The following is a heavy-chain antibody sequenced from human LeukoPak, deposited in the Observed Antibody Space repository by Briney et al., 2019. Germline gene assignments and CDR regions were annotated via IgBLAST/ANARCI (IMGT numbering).Heavy chain of an antibody. D-gene: IGHD5-18*01. Sequence: GGSLRLSCAASGFTFSDYGMSWFRQAPGKGREWVSASSPGGGSTYFAYSVKGRFNISRDNYKNMLYLQSHSLRSEDTAIYYCPREYSYGSDDWFDPWGQGTLVTVSS. CDR3: PREYSYGSDDWFDP. V-gene: IGHV3-23*01. CDR1: GFTFSDYG. J-gene: IGHJ5*02. CDR2: SSPGGGST.